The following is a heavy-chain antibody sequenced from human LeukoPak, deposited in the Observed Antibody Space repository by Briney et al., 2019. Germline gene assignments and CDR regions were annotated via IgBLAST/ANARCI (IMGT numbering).Heavy chain of an antibody. CDR3: ARGAGYSYGYYMDV. V-gene: IGHV1-2*02. CDR1: GYTLTGYY. J-gene: IGHJ6*03. CDR2: TNPHSGGT. Sequence: PGASVTVSCKASGYTLTGYYMHWVRQAPGQGLEWMGWTNPHSGGTNYAQKFQGRVTMTRGTSISTAYMELTSLRSDDTAVYYCARGAGYSYGYYMDVWGKGTTVTVSS. D-gene: IGHD5-18*01.